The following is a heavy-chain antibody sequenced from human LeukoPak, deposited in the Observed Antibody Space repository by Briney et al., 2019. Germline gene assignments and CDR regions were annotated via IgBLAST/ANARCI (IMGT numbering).Heavy chain of an antibody. CDR2: INPNSGGT. J-gene: IGHJ1*01. CDR3: ARGRLVIAVAGKKYFQH. D-gene: IGHD6-19*01. CDR1: GGTFISYA. Sequence: ASVKVSCKASGGTFISYAISWVRQAPGQGLEWMGWINPNSGGTNYAQKFQGRVTMTRDTSISTAYMELSRLRSDDTAVYYCARGRLVIAVAGKKYFQHWGQGTLVTVSS. V-gene: IGHV1-2*02.